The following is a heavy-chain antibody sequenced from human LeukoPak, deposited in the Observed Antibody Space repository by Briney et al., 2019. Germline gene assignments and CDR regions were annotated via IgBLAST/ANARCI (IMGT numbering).Heavy chain of an antibody. CDR3: ATETNGRHYDY. D-gene: IGHD1-14*01. CDR2: IGPTGSDR. V-gene: IGHV3-21*06. J-gene: IGHJ4*02. Sequence: PGGSLRLSCTASGLTFSTSCFNWVRQATAKGLEGVAAIGPTGSDRYHADSITGRFTISRDNATNFLSPQMNSLRAEDTAVYYCATETNGRHYDYWGQGTLLTVSS. CDR1: GLTFSTSC.